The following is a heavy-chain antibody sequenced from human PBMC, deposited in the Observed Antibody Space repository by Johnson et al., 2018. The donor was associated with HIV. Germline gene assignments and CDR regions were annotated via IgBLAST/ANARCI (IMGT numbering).Heavy chain of an antibody. V-gene: IGHV3-23*04. J-gene: IGHJ3*02. CDR2: ISGSGGST. CDR3: ARRGNGNYLKSAFDI. Sequence: EVQLVESGGGLVQPGGSLRLSCAASGFTFSSYAMSWVRQAPGKGLEWVSAISGSGGSTYYAASVKGRFTISRDNSKNTLYLQMNSLRVEDTAVYYCARRGNGNYLKSAFDIWGQGTMVTVSS. D-gene: IGHD1-7*01. CDR1: GFTFSSYA.